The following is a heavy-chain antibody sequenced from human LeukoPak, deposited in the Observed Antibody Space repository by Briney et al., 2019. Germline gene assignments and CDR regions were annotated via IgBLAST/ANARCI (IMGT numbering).Heavy chain of an antibody. D-gene: IGHD5-18*01. CDR3: ARLQAAMVTFFAFDI. J-gene: IGHJ3*02. CDR2: IYYSGST. V-gene: IGHV4-39*01. Sequence: SETLSLTCTVSGGSISSSSYYWGWIRQPPGKGLEWIGSIYYSGSTYYNPSLKSRVTISVDTSKNQSSLKLSSVTAADTAVYYCARLQAAMVTFFAFDIWGQGTMVTVSS. CDR1: GGSISSSSYY.